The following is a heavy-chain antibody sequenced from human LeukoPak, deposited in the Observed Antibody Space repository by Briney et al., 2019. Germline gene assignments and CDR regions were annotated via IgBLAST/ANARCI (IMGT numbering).Heavy chain of an antibody. Sequence: GASVKVSCKASGGTFSSYAISWVRQAPGQGLEWMGGIIPIFGTANCAQKFQGRVTITADESTSTAYMELSSLRSEDTAVYYCARVEDSSSSAAVDHWGQGTLVTVSS. V-gene: IGHV1-69*13. D-gene: IGHD6-6*01. J-gene: IGHJ4*02. CDR3: ARVEDSSSSAAVDH. CDR1: GGTFSSYA. CDR2: IIPIFGTA.